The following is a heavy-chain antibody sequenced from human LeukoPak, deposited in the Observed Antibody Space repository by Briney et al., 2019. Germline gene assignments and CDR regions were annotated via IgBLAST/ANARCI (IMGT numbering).Heavy chain of an antibody. V-gene: IGHV4-59*08. CDR2: IYYSGST. CDR1: GGSISNYY. J-gene: IGHJ6*02. CDR3: ARRAGYYYGMDV. Sequence: SETLSHTCTVSGGSISNYYWSWIRQPPGKGLEWIGYIYYSGSTTYNPSLKSRVTISVDTSKNQFSLKLNSVTAADTAVYYCARRAGYYYGMDVWGQGTTVTVSS.